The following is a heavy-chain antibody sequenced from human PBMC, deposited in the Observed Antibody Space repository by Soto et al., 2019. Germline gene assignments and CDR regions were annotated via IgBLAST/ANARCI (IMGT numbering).Heavy chain of an antibody. D-gene: IGHD6-19*01. CDR3: AKGGRQWLVTSDFNY. Sequence: GGSLRLSCAASGFTFSDYAMHWVRQAPGKGLEWVAVVSHDGRNTHYADSVKGRFTISRDSSKNTASLEMTSLRAEDTAVYYCAKGGRQWLVTSDFNYWGQGALVTVSS. J-gene: IGHJ4*02. V-gene: IGHV3-30*18. CDR2: VSHDGRNT. CDR1: GFTFSDYA.